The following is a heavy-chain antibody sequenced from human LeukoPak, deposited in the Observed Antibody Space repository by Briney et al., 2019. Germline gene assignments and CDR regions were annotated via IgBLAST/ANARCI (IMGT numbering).Heavy chain of an antibody. J-gene: IGHJ4*02. CDR1: GSPFSSYS. CDR2: ISASGSNI. V-gene: IGHV3-48*01. Sequence: TGGSLRLSCAASGSPFSSYSMNWVRQAPGKGLEWVSYISASGSNIYYLDAVKGRFTVSRDNAMNSLFLQMNRPRAEDTAIYYCVRVKGTYFDFWGQGTLVTVSS. CDR3: VRVKGTYFDF. D-gene: IGHD1-1*01.